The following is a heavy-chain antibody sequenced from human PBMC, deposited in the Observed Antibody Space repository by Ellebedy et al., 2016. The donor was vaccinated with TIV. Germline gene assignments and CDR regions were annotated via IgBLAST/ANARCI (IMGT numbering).Heavy chain of an antibody. V-gene: IGHV4-38-2*02. CDR3: ARDRGAASFDP. J-gene: IGHJ5*02. D-gene: IGHD6-25*01. CDR2: IYHSGTT. Sequence: MPSETLSLTCTVSGYSISSGYFWGWIRQPPGKGLEWIGCIYHSGTTYYNPSLKSRVTISVDTSKNQFSLKLRSVTAADTAVYYCARDRGAASFDPWGQGALVTVSS. CDR1: GYSISSGYF.